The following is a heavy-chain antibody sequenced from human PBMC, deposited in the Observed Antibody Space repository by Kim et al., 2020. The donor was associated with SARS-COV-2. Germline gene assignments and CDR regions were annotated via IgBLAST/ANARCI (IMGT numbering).Heavy chain of an antibody. Sequence: SETLSLTCTVSGDSITSGGYYWNWILQQPGKGLEWIGSIYYGGNTHYIPSLKSRLTISVDTSKNHFSLNLNSATAADTAVYYCARDDSLGGFDYWGQGILVTVSA. D-gene: IGHD7-27*01. CDR3: ARDDSLGGFDY. V-gene: IGHV4-31*03. CDR1: GDSITSGGYY. J-gene: IGHJ4*02. CDR2: IYYGGNT.